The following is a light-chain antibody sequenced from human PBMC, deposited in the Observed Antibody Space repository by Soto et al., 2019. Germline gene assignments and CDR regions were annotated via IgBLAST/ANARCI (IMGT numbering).Light chain of an antibody. CDR3: HGWHSRSDHDG. V-gene: IGLV3-21*02. Sequence: YELTQAPSVSVAPGQTARITCGGNNIGGKSVHWYKQKPSQAHVLVVYDDSDRPSGIPDRFAGSNSGDTAPLTIRRVEAGDDADYYGHGWHSRSDHDGCGTGTKLTVL. CDR2: DDS. J-gene: IGLJ1*01. CDR1: NIGGKS.